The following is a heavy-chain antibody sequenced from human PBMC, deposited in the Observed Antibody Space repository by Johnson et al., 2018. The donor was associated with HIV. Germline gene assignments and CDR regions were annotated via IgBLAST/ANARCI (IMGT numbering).Heavy chain of an antibody. V-gene: IGHV3-30*18. D-gene: IGHD5-24*01. CDR3: AKANYCVYAFDI. CDR1: GFTHSAYW. Sequence: QVQLVESGGGLVQPGGSLRLSCAASGFTHSAYWMTWVRQAPGKGLEWVAVISYDGKNKYFGDSVKGRFTISRDNSKNTLYLHMNSLRVEDTAVYYCAKANYCVYAFDIWGPGTMVTVSS. CDR2: ISYDGKNK. J-gene: IGHJ3*02.